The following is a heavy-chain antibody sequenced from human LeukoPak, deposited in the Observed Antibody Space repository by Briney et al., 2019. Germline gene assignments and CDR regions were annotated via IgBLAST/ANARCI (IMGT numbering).Heavy chain of an antibody. D-gene: IGHD6-19*01. CDR3: ARDQGSGWYSRPNDAFDI. J-gene: IGHJ3*02. V-gene: IGHV1-18*01. CDR2: ISAYNGNT. Sequence: ASVKVSCKASGYTFTSYGISWVRQAPGQGLEWMGWISAYNGNTNYAQKLQGRVTMTTDTSTSTAYMELRSLRSDDTAVYYCARDQGSGWYSRPNDAFDIWGQGTMVTVSS. CDR1: GYTFTSYG.